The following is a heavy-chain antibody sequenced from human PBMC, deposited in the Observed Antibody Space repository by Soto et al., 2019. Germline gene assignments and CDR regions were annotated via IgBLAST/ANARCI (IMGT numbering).Heavy chain of an antibody. CDR3: ARVVGLSSRRPRRSHWFDP. J-gene: IGHJ5*02. Sequence: GGSLRLSCAASGFTFSSYWMSWVRQAPGKGLESGANIKQDGSEKYCVDSVKGRFTISKDNAKNSLYLQMNSLTAEDTAVYYCARVVGLSSRRPRRSHWFDPWRQGTLINVS. D-gene: IGHD2-15*01. V-gene: IGHV3-7*03. CDR1: GFTFSSYW. CDR2: IKQDGSEK.